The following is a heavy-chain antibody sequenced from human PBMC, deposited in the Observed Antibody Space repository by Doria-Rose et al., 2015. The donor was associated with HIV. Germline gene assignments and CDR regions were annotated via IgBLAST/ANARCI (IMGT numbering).Heavy chain of an antibody. CDR2: IFYTGST. V-gene: IGHV4-59*01. Sequence: QVQLQQWGPGLVKPSKTLSLTCSVSGGSISHYYWSWIRQPPGKGLEYIGDIFYTGSTNYSTSLKSRVSISIDTSKNKFSLRLSSVTAADTAVYYCARVLSGTYDYWGQGTLVTVSS. D-gene: IGHD1-26*01. CDR3: ARVLSGTYDY. J-gene: IGHJ4*02. CDR1: GGSISHYY.